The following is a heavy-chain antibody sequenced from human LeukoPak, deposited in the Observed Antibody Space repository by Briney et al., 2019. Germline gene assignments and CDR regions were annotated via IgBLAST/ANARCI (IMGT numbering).Heavy chain of an antibody. J-gene: IGHJ4*02. CDR3: AKGGFFYGDYDFDY. D-gene: IGHD4-17*01. Sequence: GRSLRLSCAASGFTFSSYAMSWVRQAPGKGLEWVSAISGSGGSTYYADSAKGRFTISRDNSKNTLYLQMNSLRAEDTAVYYCAKGGFFYGDYDFDYWGQGTLVTVSS. CDR2: ISGSGGST. CDR1: GFTFSSYA. V-gene: IGHV3-23*01.